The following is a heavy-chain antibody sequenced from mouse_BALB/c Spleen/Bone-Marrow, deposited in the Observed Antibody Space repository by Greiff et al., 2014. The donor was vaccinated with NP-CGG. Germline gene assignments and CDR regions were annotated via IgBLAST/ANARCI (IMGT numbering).Heavy chain of an antibody. Sequence: EVQLQQSGAELVKPGASVKLSCTASGFNIKDTYMHWVKQRPEQGLEWIGRIDPANGNTKYDPKFQGKATITADTSSNTAYLQLSSLTSEDTAVYYCARGLLLRQYYFDYWGQGTTLTVSS. J-gene: IGHJ2*01. CDR3: ARGLLLRQYYFDY. CDR2: IDPANGNT. V-gene: IGHV14-3*02. CDR1: GFNIKDTY. D-gene: IGHD1-1*01.